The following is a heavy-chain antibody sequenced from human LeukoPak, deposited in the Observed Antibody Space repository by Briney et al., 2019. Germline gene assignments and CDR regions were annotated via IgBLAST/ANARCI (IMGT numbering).Heavy chain of an antibody. CDR2: ISSGSTII. Sequence: GGSLRLSCAASGFAFSSHTINWVRQAPGKGLEWVSSISSGSTIIYYADSVKGRFTISRDNARNSLYLQMNSLRAEDTAVYYCAREILAPGKTHDYWGQGTLVTVSS. J-gene: IGHJ4*02. V-gene: IGHV3-48*01. CDR1: GFAFSSHT. CDR3: AREILAPGKTHDY.